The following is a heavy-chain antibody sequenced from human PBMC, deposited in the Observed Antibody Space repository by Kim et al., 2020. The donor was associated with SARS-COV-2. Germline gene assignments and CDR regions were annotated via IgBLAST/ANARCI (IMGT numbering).Heavy chain of an antibody. CDR3: AKGGAYWAY. D-gene: IGHD1-26*01. Sequence: STYYAGSVKCRFTISRDNSKNPLYLQMNSLRAEDTAVYYCAKGGAYWAYWGQGTLVTVSS. V-gene: IGHV3-23*01. CDR2: ST. J-gene: IGHJ4*02.